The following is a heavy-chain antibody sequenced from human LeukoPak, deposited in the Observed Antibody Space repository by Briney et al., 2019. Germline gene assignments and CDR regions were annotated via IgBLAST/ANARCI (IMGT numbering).Heavy chain of an antibody. CDR1: GYTFTSYY. CDR3: AREGGRGDYFSRGFDY. D-gene: IGHD4-17*01. CDR2: INASGGST. V-gene: IGHV1-46*01. Sequence: ASVKVSCKASGYTFTSYYMHWVRQAPGQGLEWMGIINASGGSTSYAQKFQGRVTMTRDTSTSTVYMELSSLRSEDTAVYYCAREGGRGDYFSRGFDYWGQGTLVTVSS. J-gene: IGHJ4*02.